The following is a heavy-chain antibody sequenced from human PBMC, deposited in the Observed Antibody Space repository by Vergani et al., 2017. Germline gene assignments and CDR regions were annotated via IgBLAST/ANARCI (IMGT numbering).Heavy chain of an antibody. CDR1: GRDFRYYT. Sequence: EMQLVESGGGLVRPGGSLRLSCTASGRDFRYYTMNWVRQAPGKGLEWIASISSGSSYIYYADSVKGRFTISRDNAKNSLYLDMSSLRAEDTAVYYCVRDVRVSRTWGQGTLVAVSS. V-gene: IGHV3-21*01. J-gene: IGHJ3*01. CDR3: VRDVRVSRT. CDR2: ISSGSSYI.